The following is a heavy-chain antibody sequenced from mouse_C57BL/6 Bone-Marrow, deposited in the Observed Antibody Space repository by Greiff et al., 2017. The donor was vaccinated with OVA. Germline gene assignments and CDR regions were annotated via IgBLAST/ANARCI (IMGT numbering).Heavy chain of an antibody. D-gene: IGHD1-1*01. CDR2: IYPGSGST. Sequence: QVQLQQPGAELVKPGASVKMSCKASGYTFTSYWITWVKQRPGQGLEWIGDIYPGSGSTNYHEKFKSKATLTVDTSSGTADMQLSGLTAEDSAVYYCAREFYYGSSYLFDYWGQGTTLTVSS. CDR1: GYTFTSYW. CDR3: AREFYYGSSYLFDY. V-gene: IGHV1-55*01. J-gene: IGHJ2*01.